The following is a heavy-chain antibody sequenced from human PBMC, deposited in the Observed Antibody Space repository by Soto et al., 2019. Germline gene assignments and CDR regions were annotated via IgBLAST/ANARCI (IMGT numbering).Heavy chain of an antibody. CDR1: GFTFSSYA. CDR2: ISGSGGST. J-gene: IGHJ6*03. Sequence: GGSLRLSCAASGFTFSSYAMSWVRQAPGKGLEWVSAISGSGGSTYYADSVKGRFTISRDNSKNTLYLQMNSLRAEDTAVYYCAKDSAKYVGGYYYMDVWGKGTTVTVSS. V-gene: IGHV3-23*01. CDR3: AKDSAKYVGGYYYMDV. D-gene: IGHD3-10*02.